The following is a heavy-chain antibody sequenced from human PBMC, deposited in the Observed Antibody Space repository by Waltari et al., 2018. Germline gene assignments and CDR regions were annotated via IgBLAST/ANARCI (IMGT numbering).Heavy chain of an antibody. CDR2: IYHSGST. CDR1: GGSISSGGYY. CDR3: ARTRLLWFGELLVWFDP. Sequence: QVQLQESGPGLVKPSQTLSLTCTVSGGSISSGGYYWSWIRQHPGKGLEWIGYIYHSGSTYANPSLKSRVTISVDRSKNQFSLKLSSVTAADTAVYYCARTRLLWFGELLVWFDPWGQGTLVTVSS. D-gene: IGHD3-10*01. V-gene: IGHV4-31*03. J-gene: IGHJ5*02.